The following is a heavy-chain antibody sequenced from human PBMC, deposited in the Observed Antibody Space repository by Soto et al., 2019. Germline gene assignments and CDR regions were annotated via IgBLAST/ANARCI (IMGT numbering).Heavy chain of an antibody. D-gene: IGHD6-13*01. CDR2: ISSSSSYI. CDR1: GFTFSSYS. J-gene: IGHJ4*02. CDR3: ARISSSSCTDY. Sequence: GGSLRLSCAASGFTFSSYSMNWVRQAPGKGLEWVSSISSSSSYIYYADSVKGRFTISRDNSKNTLSLQMNSLRAEDTAIFYCARISSSSCTDYWGQGTLVTVSS. V-gene: IGHV3-21*04.